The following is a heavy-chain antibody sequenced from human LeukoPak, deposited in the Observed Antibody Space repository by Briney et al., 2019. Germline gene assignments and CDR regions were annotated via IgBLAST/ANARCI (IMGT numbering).Heavy chain of an antibody. CDR2: VSGGGGTT. CDR1: GFTFSSYA. J-gene: IGHJ4*02. CDR3: ARDGWNVFFDY. Sequence: GGSLRLSCAASGFTFSSYAMSWVRQAPGKGLEWVSSVSGGGGTTHHADSVKGRLTISRDNYKSTLYLQMNSLGAGDTAVYYCARDGWNVFFDYWGQGALVSVSS. V-gene: IGHV3-23*01. D-gene: IGHD1-1*01.